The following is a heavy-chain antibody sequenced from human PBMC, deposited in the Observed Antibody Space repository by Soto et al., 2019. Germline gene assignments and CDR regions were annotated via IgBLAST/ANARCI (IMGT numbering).Heavy chain of an antibody. V-gene: IGHV1-18*04. J-gene: IGHJ5*02. CDR3: AGVVVVAATALRWFDP. CDR2: ISAYNGNT. D-gene: IGHD2-15*01. CDR1: GYTFTSYG. Sequence: QVQLVQSGAEVKKPGASVKVSCKASGYTFTSYGISWVRQAPGQGLEWMGWISAYNGNTNYAQKLQGRVTTTTDTSTSTAYMELRSLRSDDTAVYYCAGVVVVAATALRWFDPWGQGTLVTVSS.